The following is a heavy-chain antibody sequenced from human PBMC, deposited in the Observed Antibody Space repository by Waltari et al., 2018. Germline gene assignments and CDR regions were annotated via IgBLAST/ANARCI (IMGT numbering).Heavy chain of an antibody. CDR3: ARHQVYCGDDRCYPPFDH. CDR2: FYYSGST. J-gene: IGHJ4*02. CDR1: GGSISTKTYY. V-gene: IGHV4-39*01. Sequence: QLQLQELGPGLVNPSETLLLTCTVSGGSISTKTYYWGWIRQPPGKGLEWFGSFYYSGSTYYNPSLKSRVHISVDSSKNQFSLKLNSVTAADTALYYCARHQVYCGDDRCYPPFDHWGQGTLVNVSS. D-gene: IGHD2-21*01.